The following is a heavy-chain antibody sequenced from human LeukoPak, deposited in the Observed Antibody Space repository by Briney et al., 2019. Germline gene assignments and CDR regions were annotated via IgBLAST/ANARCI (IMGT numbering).Heavy chain of an antibody. Sequence: PSQTLSLTCTVSGGSISSGSYYWSWIRQLAGKGLEWIGRIYTSGSTNYNPSLKSRVTISVDTSKNQFSLKLSSVTAADTAVYYCASYYDYVWGSYRYTVDYWGQGTLVTVSS. V-gene: IGHV4-61*02. D-gene: IGHD3-16*02. J-gene: IGHJ4*02. CDR2: IYTSGST. CDR1: GGSISSGSYY. CDR3: ASYYDYVWGSYRYTVDY.